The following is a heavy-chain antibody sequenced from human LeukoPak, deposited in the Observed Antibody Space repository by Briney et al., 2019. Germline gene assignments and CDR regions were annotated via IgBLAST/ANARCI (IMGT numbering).Heavy chain of an antibody. CDR3: AKAVAGTVGWYFDL. CDR2: INSDGSST. J-gene: IGHJ2*01. Sequence: GGSLRLSCAASGFTFSSYWMHWVRQAPGKGLVWVSRINSDGSSTSYADSVKGRFTISRDNAKNSLYLQMNSLRAEDTALYYCAKAVAGTVGWYFDLWGRGTLVTVSS. D-gene: IGHD6-19*01. CDR1: GFTFSSYW. V-gene: IGHV3-74*01.